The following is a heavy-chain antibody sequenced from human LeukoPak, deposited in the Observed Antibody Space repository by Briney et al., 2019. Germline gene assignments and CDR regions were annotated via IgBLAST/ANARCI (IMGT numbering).Heavy chain of an antibody. CDR3: VGSTGFPYYFDY. V-gene: IGHV5-51*01. CDR1: GYSFSGYW. CDR2: LYPGNSET. J-gene: IGHJ4*02. Sequence: GESLKISCKASGYSFSGYWIGWVRQMPGKGLEWMAILYPGNSETRYSPSFQGQVTVSADESISTAYLQWSSLKVSDTAMYYCVGSTGFPYYFDYWGQGTLVTVSS. D-gene: IGHD3-9*01.